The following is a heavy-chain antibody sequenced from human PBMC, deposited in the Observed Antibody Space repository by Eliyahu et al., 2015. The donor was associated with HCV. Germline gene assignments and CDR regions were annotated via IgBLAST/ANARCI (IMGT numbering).Heavy chain of an antibody. Sequence: EVKKPGSSVKVSCKASGGTFSSYAISWVRQAPGQGLEWMGGIIPIXGTANYAQKFQGRVTITADESTSTAYMELSSLRSEDTAVYYCAAYCSGGSCSYAFDYWGQGTLVTVSS. CDR1: GGTFSSYA. V-gene: IGHV1-69*01. CDR2: IIPIXGTA. J-gene: IGHJ4*02. D-gene: IGHD2-15*01. CDR3: AAYCSGGSCSYAFDY.